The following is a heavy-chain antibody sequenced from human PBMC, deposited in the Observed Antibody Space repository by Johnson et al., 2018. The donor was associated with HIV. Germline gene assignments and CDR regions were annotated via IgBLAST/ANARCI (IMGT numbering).Heavy chain of an antibody. CDR2: IKSKTDGGTT. CDR1: GFTFSNAW. V-gene: IGHV3-15*01. J-gene: IGHJ1*01. Sequence: VQLVESGGGLVKPGGSLRLSCAASGFTFSNAWMSWVRQAPGKGLEWVGRIKSKTDGGTTDYAAPVKGRFTISRDDSINTLYLQMNSLKPEDTAMYYCTTVLQFLELGNNVRGLLGLRWAMWG. CDR3: TTVLQFLELGNNVRGLLGLRWAM. D-gene: IGHD3-3*01.